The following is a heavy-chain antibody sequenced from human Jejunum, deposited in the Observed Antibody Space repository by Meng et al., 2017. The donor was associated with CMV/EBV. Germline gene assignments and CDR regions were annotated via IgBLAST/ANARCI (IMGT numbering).Heavy chain of an antibody. D-gene: IGHD3-22*01. Sequence: ITGAGSGDSMSSSDWWSWVRQAPGKGLEWIGEIYHGESATYNPSLKSRVTISVDKSKNQLSLKLSSVTAADTAVYYCARNGFYSLDFWGQGTLVTVSS. V-gene: IGHV4-4*02. J-gene: IGHJ4*02. CDR3: ARNGFYSLDF. CDR2: IYHGESA. CDR1: GDSMSSSDW.